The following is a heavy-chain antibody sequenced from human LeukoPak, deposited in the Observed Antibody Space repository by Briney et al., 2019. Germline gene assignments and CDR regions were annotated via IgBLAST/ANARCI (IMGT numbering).Heavy chain of an antibody. V-gene: IGHV1-2*02. CDR1: GYTFIDYY. CDR3: AKDNYYDSSGYWSPPNAFDI. Sequence: GASVKVSCKASGYTFIDYYMHWVRQAPGQGLEWMGWINPNSGDTNYAQKFQGRVTMTRDTSISTAYMELIRLRSDDTAVYYCAKDNYYDSSGYWSPPNAFDIWGQGTMVTVSS. J-gene: IGHJ3*02. CDR2: INPNSGDT. D-gene: IGHD3-22*01.